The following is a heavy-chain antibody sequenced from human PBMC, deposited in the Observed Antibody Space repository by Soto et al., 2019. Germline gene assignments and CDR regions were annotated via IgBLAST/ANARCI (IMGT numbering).Heavy chain of an antibody. Sequence: QVQLVQSGAEVKKPGSSVTVSCKASGGTFRSYTISWVRQAPGQGLEWMAGISPIFGTPIYAQKFQDRVTITADDSTMTAYMEMNRLTAEDTAVYYCARVVVGSRLSLDYWGQGTLVTISS. D-gene: IGHD1-26*01. J-gene: IGHJ4*02. V-gene: IGHV1-69*01. CDR3: ARVVVGSRLSLDY. CDR2: ISPIFGTP. CDR1: GGTFRSYT.